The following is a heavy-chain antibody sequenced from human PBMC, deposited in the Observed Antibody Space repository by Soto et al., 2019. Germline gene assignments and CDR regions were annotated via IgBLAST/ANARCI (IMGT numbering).Heavy chain of an antibody. D-gene: IGHD3-3*01. Sequence: ASVKVSCKASGYTFTSYGISWVRQAPGQGLEWMGWISAYNGNTNYAQKLQGRVTMTTDTSTSTAYMELRSLRSDDTAVYYCASAMPLNFWSGYSDFYPWGQGARVTVSS. CDR2: ISAYNGNT. V-gene: IGHV1-18*04. CDR1: GYTFTSYG. J-gene: IGHJ5*02. CDR3: ASAMPLNFWSGYSDFYP.